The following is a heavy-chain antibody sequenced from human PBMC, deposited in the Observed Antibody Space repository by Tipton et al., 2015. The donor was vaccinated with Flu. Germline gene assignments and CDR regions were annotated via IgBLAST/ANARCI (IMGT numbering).Heavy chain of an antibody. CDR3: TRGGSGSSYGYDY. CDR1: GITFGTYW. D-gene: IGHD5-18*01. CDR2: INSDGTTT. V-gene: IGHV3-74*01. J-gene: IGHJ4*02. Sequence: SLRLSCAGSGITFGTYWMHWVRHAPGKGLLWVSRINSDGTTTNYADSVKGRFTISRDDAKNTVYLQMSSLRAEDTAVYYCTRGGSGSSYGYDYWGQGTLVTVSS.